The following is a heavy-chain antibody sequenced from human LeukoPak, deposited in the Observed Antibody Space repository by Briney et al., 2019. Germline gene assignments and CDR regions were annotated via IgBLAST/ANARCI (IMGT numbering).Heavy chain of an antibody. CDR2: ISSSSSYT. CDR1: GFTFSDYY. J-gene: IGHJ5*02. CDR3: ARDTDYDFWSGYYH. V-gene: IGHV3-11*05. Sequence: GALRLSCAASGFTFSDYYMSWIRQAPGKGLEWVSYISSSSSYTNYADSVKGRFTISRHNSKNTLYLQMNSLRAEDTAVYYCARDTDYDFWSGYYHWGQGTLVTVSS. D-gene: IGHD3-3*01.